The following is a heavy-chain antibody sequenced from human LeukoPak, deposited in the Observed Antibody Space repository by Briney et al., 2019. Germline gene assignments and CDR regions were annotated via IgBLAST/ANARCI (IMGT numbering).Heavy chain of an antibody. CDR1: GFTFSSYS. CDR2: ISSSSSTI. V-gene: IGHV3-48*02. D-gene: IGHD3-22*01. J-gene: IGHJ4*02. Sequence: PGGSLRLSCAASGFTFSSYSMNWVRQAPGKGLEWVSYISSSSSTIYYADSVKGRFTISRDNAKNSLYLQMNSLRDEDTAVYYCASNYDSSGYSTFDHWGQGTLVTVSS. CDR3: ASNYDSSGYSTFDH.